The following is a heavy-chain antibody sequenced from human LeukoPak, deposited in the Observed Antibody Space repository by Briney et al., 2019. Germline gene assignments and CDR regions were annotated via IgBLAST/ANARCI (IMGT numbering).Heavy chain of an antibody. Sequence: GASLKVSCKASGYTFTSYYMHWVRQAPGQGLEWMGIIDPSGGSTSYAQKFQGRVTMTRDMSTSTVYMELSSLRSEDTAVYYCARVGVVEARTLGYWGQGTLVTVSS. J-gene: IGHJ4*02. D-gene: IGHD3-22*01. CDR1: GYTFTSYY. CDR3: ARVGVVEARTLGY. CDR2: IDPSGGST. V-gene: IGHV1-46*01.